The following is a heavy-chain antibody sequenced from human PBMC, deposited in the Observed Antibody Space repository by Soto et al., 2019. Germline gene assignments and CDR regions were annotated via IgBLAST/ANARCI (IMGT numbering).Heavy chain of an antibody. D-gene: IGHD6-6*01. V-gene: IGHV1-2*04. Sequence: ASVKVSCKASGYTFTGYYMHWVRQAPGQGLEWMGWINPNSGGTNYAQKFQGWVTMTRDTSISTAYMELSRLRSDDTAVYYCARDSCSSAGYYYYYMDVWGKGTTVTVSS. J-gene: IGHJ6*03. CDR2: INPNSGGT. CDR3: ARDSCSSAGYYYYYMDV. CDR1: GYTFTGYY.